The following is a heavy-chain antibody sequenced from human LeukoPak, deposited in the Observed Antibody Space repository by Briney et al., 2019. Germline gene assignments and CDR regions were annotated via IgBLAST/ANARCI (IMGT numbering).Heavy chain of an antibody. J-gene: IGHJ4*02. CDR1: GFTLSSYA. CDR3: ARSSLIVPAAIIDY. CDR2: ISYDGSNK. D-gene: IGHD2-2*02. V-gene: IGHV3-30-3*01. Sequence: GGSLRLSCAASGFTLSSYAMHWVRQAPGKGLEWVAVISYDGSNKYYADSVKGRFTISRDNSKNTLYLQMNSLRAEDTAVYYCARSSLIVPAAIIDYWGQGTLVTVSS.